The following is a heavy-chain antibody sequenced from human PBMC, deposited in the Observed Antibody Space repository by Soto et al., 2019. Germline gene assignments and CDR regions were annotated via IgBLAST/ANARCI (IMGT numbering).Heavy chain of an antibody. CDR2: ISWNSGSR. V-gene: IGHV3-9*01. CDR1: GFTFDDYA. CDR3: AKSKGDIEALKTTVTTFCAALDT. J-gene: IGHJ3*02. Sequence: EVQLVESGGGLVQPGRSLRLSCAASGFTFDDYAMHWVRQVPGKGPEWVSGISWNSGSRGYAESVRGRFTISRDNAKNSVYLQMNRLTAEDTAAYYCAKSKGDIEALKTTVTTFCAALDTWCQGTMVTVTS. D-gene: IGHD2-15*01.